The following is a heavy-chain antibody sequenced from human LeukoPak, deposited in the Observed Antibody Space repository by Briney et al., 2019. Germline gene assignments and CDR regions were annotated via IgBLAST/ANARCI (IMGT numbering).Heavy chain of an antibody. CDR3: VRDRSITVFGVAVS. CDR1: GFIFSSYW. J-gene: IGHJ5*02. V-gene: IGHV3-7*01. CDR2: IKQDGSQK. Sequence: GGSLRLSCAASGFIFSSYWMSWVRQAPGKGLEWVANIKQDGSQKSYVDSVKGRFTISRDNAANSLYLQMNSLRAEDTAVYYCVRDRSITVFGVAVSWGQGTLVTVSS. D-gene: IGHD3-3*01.